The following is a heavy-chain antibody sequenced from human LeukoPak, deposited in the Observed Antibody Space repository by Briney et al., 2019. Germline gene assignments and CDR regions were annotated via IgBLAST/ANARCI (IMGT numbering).Heavy chain of an antibody. CDR2: IYYSGSP. CDR1: GFTISSYS. CDR3: ARVGHIAAAGTYDY. V-gene: IGHV4-59*08. J-gene: IGHJ4*02. D-gene: IGHD6-13*01. Sequence: SETLSLTCAASGFTISSYSRNWVRQPPGKGLEWIGYIYYSGSPNYNPSLKSRVTVSFDTSKNQFSLNLSSVTAADTAVYYCARVGHIAAAGTYDYWGQGTLVTVSS.